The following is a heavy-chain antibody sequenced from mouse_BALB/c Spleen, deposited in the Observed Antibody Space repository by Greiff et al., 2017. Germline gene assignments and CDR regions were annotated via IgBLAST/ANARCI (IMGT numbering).Heavy chain of an antibody. CDR3: NAPTGTAFAY. CDR2: IDPENGDT. CDR1: GFNIKDYY. Sequence: EVQLQQSGAELVRSGASVKLSCTASGFNIKDYYMHWVKQRPEQGLEWIGWIDPENGDTEYAPKFQGKATMTADTSSNTAYLQLSSLTSEDTAVYYCNAPTGTAFAYWGQGTLVTVSA. V-gene: IGHV14-4*02. J-gene: IGHJ3*01. D-gene: IGHD4-1*02.